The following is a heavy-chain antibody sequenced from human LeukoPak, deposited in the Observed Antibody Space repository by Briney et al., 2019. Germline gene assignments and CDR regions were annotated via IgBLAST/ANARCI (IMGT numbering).Heavy chain of an antibody. CDR1: GYTFTSYD. Sequence: ASVKLSCRASGYTFTSYDINWVRHATGQGREGRGWMNPNSGNAGYAQKFRGRVTMTRNTSISTAYMELSSLRSEDTAVYYCARGGIRPVAAAANDYWGQGTLVTVSS. CDR3: ARGGIRPVAAAANDY. D-gene: IGHD6-13*01. V-gene: IGHV1-8*01. CDR2: MNPNSGNA. J-gene: IGHJ4*02.